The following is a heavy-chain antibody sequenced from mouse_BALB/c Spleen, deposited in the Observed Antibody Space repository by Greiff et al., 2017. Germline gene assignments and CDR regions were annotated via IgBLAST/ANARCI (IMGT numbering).Heavy chain of an antibody. CDR2: IDPENGNT. Sequence: EVQLQQSGAELVRPGALVKLSCKASGFNIKDYYMHWVKQRPEQGLEWIGWIDPENGNTIYDPKFQGKASITADTSSNTAYLQLSSLTSEDTAVYYCALYYDYDVAMEYWGQGDSVTVSS. CDR3: ALYYDYDVAMEY. J-gene: IGHJ4*01. V-gene: IGHV14-1*02. D-gene: IGHD2-4*01. CDR1: GFNIKDYY.